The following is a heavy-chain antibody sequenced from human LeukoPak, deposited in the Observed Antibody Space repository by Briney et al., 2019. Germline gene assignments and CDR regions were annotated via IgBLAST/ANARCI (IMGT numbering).Heavy chain of an antibody. CDR3: ARKGNPIVATMEDYYDSSGYYLLDY. J-gene: IGHJ4*02. V-gene: IGHV3-48*03. CDR2: ISSSGSTI. Sequence: PGGSLRLSCAASGFTFSSYEMNWVRQAPGKGLEWVSYISSSGSTIYYADSVKGRFTISRDNAKNSLYLQMNSLRAEDTAVYYCARKGNPIVATMEDYYDSSGYYLLDYWGQGTLVTVSS. CDR1: GFTFSSYE. D-gene: IGHD3-22*01.